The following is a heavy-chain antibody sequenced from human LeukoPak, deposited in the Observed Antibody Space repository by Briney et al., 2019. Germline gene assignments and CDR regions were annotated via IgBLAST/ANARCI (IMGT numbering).Heavy chain of an antibody. J-gene: IGHJ3*02. CDR2: IKSKTDGGTT. Sequence: PGGSLRLSCAASGFTFSNAWMSWVRQAPGKGLEWVGRIKSKTDGGTTDYAAPVKGRFTISRDDSKNTLYLQMNSLKTEDTAVYYCTPRVTTVTTDYAFDIWGQGTMVTVSS. V-gene: IGHV3-15*01. CDR1: GFTFSNAW. CDR3: TPRVTTVTTDYAFDI. D-gene: IGHD4-17*01.